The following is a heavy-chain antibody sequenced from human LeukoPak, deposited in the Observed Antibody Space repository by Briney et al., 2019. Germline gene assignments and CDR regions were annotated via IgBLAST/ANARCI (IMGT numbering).Heavy chain of an antibody. Sequence: GGSLRLSCAASGFTFSSYEMNWVRQAPGKGLEWVSYISSSGSTIYYADSVKGRFTISRDNAKNSLYLQMNSLRAEDTAVYYCASAPPWQWLSHDYWGQGTLVTVSS. CDR3: ASAPPWQWLSHDY. V-gene: IGHV3-48*03. J-gene: IGHJ4*02. D-gene: IGHD3-22*01. CDR1: GFTFSSYE. CDR2: ISSSGSTI.